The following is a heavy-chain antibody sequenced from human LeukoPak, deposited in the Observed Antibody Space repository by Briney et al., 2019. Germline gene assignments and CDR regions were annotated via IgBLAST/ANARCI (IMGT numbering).Heavy chain of an antibody. CDR2: IYYSGST. CDR3: ARGGGSLYYYYYYMDV. D-gene: IGHD6-19*01. J-gene: IGHJ6*03. Sequence: SETLSLTCTVSGGSISSSSYYWGWIRQPPGKGLEWIGSIYYSGSTYYNPSLKSRVTISVDTSKNQFSLKLSSVTAADTAVYYCARGGGSLYYYYYYMDVWGKGTTVTVSS. V-gene: IGHV4-39*07. CDR1: GGSISSSSYY.